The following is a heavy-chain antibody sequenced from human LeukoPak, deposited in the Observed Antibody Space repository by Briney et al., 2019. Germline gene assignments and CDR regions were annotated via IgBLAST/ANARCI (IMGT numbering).Heavy chain of an antibody. J-gene: IGHJ4*02. CDR1: GGSFSGYY. D-gene: IGHD6-13*01. V-gene: IGHV4-34*01. CDR2: INHSEST. CDR3: ARAQQLYYFDY. Sequence: SETLSLTCAVYGGSFSGYYWSWIRQPPGKGLEWIGEINHSESTNYNPSLKSRVTISVDTSKSQFSLKLSSVTAADTAVYYCARAQQLYYFDYWGQGTLVTVPS.